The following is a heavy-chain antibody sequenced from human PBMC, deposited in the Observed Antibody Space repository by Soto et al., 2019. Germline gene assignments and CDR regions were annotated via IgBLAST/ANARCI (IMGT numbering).Heavy chain of an antibody. CDR3: ARGALSPILVYDYVWGSYRYNAFDI. CDR2: ISYDGSNK. V-gene: IGHV3-30-3*01. D-gene: IGHD3-16*02. CDR1: GFTFSSYA. Sequence: ESVGGVVQPGRSLRLSCAASGFTFSSYAMHWVRQAPGKGLEWVAVISYDGSNKYYADSVKGRFTISRDNSKNTLYLQMNSLRAEDTAVYYCARGALSPILVYDYVWGSYRYNAFDIWGQGTMVTVSS. J-gene: IGHJ3*02.